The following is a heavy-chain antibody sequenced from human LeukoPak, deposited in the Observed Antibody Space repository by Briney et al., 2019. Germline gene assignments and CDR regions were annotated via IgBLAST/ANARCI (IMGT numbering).Heavy chain of an antibody. CDR1: GFTFSSYA. J-gene: IGHJ3*02. V-gene: IGHV3-23*01. CDR2: ISGSGGST. D-gene: IGHD6-13*01. CDR3: AKVRLAAAGTRASDALDI. Sequence: GGSLRLSCAASGFTFSSYAMSWVRQAPGKGLEWVSAISGSGGSTYYADSVKGRFTISRDNSKNTVYLQMNSLRAEDTAVYYCAKVRLAAAGTRASDALDIWGQGTMVTVSS.